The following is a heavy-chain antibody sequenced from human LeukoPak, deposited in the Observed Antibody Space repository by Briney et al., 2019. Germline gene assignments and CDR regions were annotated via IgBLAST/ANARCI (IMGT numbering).Heavy chain of an antibody. D-gene: IGHD3-22*01. Sequence: SETLSLTCTVSGGSISSYYGSWIRQPPGKGLEWIGYIYYSGSTNYNPSLKSRVTISVDTSKNQFSLKLSSVTAADTAVYYCARDTYYYDSSGSFDYWGQGTLVTVSS. J-gene: IGHJ4*02. CDR1: GGSISSYY. CDR2: IYYSGST. V-gene: IGHV4-59*01. CDR3: ARDTYYYDSSGSFDY.